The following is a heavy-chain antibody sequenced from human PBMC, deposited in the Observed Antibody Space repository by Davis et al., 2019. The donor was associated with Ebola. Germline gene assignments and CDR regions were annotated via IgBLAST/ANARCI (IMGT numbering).Heavy chain of an antibody. CDR1: GYTFTSYG. Sequence: ASVKVSCKASGYTFTSYGISWVRQAPGQGLEWMGRINPNSGGTNYAQKFQGRVTMTGDTSISTAYMELSRLRSDDTAVYYCAREGEDSSVDYWGQGTLVTVSS. V-gene: IGHV1-2*06. D-gene: IGHD6-6*01. J-gene: IGHJ4*02. CDR3: AREGEDSSVDY. CDR2: INPNSGGT.